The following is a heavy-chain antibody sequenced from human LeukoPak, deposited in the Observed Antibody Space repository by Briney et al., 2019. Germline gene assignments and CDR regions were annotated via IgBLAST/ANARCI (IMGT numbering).Heavy chain of an antibody. D-gene: IGHD6-19*01. Sequence: ASVKVSCKTSGYSFTSYYIHWVRQAPGQGLEWMGWISAYNGNTNYAQKLQGRVTMTTDTSTSTAYMELRSLRSDDTAVYYCARGIIAVAGTGLFDYWGQGTLVTVSS. CDR1: GYSFTSYY. CDR3: ARGIIAVAGTGLFDY. CDR2: ISAYNGNT. J-gene: IGHJ4*02. V-gene: IGHV1-18*04.